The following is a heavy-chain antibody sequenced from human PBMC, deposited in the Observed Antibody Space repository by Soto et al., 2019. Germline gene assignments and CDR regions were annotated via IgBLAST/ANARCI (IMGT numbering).Heavy chain of an antibody. CDR2: IWYDGSKK. Sequence: QVQLVESGGGVVQPGRSLRISCAASGFTFSNYGMHWVRQAPGKGLEWVAVIWYDGSKKYYADSVKGRFTISRDNSKNTLYRQMNSLRVDDTAVYYCATTHQAVSGLTIGLFDYWGQVTLVIVSS. V-gene: IGHV3-33*01. J-gene: IGHJ4*02. D-gene: IGHD3-9*01. CDR3: ATTHQAVSGLTIGLFDY. CDR1: GFTFSNYG.